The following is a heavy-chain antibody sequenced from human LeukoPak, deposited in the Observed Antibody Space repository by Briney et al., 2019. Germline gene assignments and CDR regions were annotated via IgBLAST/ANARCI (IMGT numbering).Heavy chain of an antibody. D-gene: IGHD2-15*01. Sequence: SETLSLTCTVSGDSMNNYYWSWIRQPPGKGLEWIGNINYSGSTNSNPSLKSRATISVDMSRKHFFLDLSSVTAADTAVYYCASLSEYCSAGSCYLGWFDPWGQGTLVTVSS. CDR1: GDSMNNYY. J-gene: IGHJ5*02. CDR2: INYSGST. CDR3: ASLSEYCSAGSCYLGWFDP. V-gene: IGHV4-59*01.